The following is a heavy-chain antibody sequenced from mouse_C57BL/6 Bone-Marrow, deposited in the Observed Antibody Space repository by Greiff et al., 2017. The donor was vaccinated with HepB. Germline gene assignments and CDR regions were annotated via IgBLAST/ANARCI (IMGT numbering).Heavy chain of an antibody. Sequence: QVQLKESGAELARPGASVKLSCKASGYTFTSYGISWVKQRTGQGLEWIGEIYPRSGNTYYNEKFKGKATLTADKSSSTAYMELRSLTSEDSAVYFCAMGVWLRRPSYWGQGTLVTVSA. V-gene: IGHV1-81*01. CDR2: IYPRSGNT. CDR1: GYTFTSYG. D-gene: IGHD2-2*01. CDR3: AMGVWLRRPSY. J-gene: IGHJ3*01.